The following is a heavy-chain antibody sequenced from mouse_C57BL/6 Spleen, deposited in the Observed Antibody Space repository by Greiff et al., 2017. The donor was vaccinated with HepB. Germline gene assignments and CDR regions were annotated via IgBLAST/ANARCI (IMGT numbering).Heavy chain of an antibody. CDR1: GYTFTSYW. Sequence: QVQLQQPGAELVKPGASVKLSCKASGYTFTSYWMQWVKQRPGQGLEWIGKIDPSDSYTNYNQKFKGKATLTVDTSSSTAYMQLSSLTSEDSAVYYCARGSSSLGSYYFGCWGQGATLTVAS. D-gene: IGHD1-1*01. CDR2: IDPSDSYT. J-gene: IGHJ2*01. V-gene: IGHV1-50*01. CDR3: ARGSSSLGSYYFGC.